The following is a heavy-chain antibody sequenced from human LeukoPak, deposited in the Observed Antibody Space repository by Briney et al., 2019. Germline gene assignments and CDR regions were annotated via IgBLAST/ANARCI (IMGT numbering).Heavy chain of an antibody. CDR1: GFTFSSYA. CDR3: ARDITMVRGVIGAYYYYGMDV. V-gene: IGHV3-30*04. CDR2: ISYDGSNK. D-gene: IGHD3-10*01. Sequence: GGSPRLSCAASGFTFSSYAMHWVRQAPGKGLEWVAVISYDGSNKYYADSVKGRFTISRDNSKNTLYLQMNSLRAEDTAVYYCARDITMVRGVIGAYYYYGMDVWGKGTTVTVSS. J-gene: IGHJ6*04.